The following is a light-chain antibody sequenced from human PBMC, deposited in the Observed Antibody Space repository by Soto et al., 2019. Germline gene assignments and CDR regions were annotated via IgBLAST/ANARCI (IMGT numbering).Light chain of an antibody. CDR1: GSDVGDYNY. V-gene: IGLV2-14*01. CDR2: DVT. J-gene: IGLJ1*01. CDR3: TSHTTRSTLV. Sequence: QSVLTQPASVSGSPGQSISISCTGTGSDVGDYNYVSWYQQHPGKAPKLMIYDVTNRPSGVSNRFSGSKSGNTASLTISGLQAEDDADYSCTSHTTRSTLVFGTGTKVTVL.